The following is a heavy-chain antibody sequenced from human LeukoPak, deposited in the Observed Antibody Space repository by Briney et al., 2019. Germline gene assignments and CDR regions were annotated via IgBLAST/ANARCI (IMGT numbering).Heavy chain of an antibody. CDR2: IHYSGRT. Sequence: PSETLSLTCTVPGGSTNSYYWSCIRQPPGKGLEWIGYIHYSGRTNYNPSLKSRVTISVETSKNHFSLELSSVTAADTAVYYCARHSDILTGYPFDYWGQGTLVTVSS. CDR1: GGSTNSYY. J-gene: IGHJ4*02. V-gene: IGHV4-59*01. CDR3: ARHSDILTGYPFDY. D-gene: IGHD3-9*01.